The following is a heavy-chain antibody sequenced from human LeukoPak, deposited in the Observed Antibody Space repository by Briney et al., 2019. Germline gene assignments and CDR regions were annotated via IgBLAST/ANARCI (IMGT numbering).Heavy chain of an antibody. CDR3: AKMGVVVPAAQTDY. CDR1: GFTFSNAW. J-gene: IGHJ4*02. V-gene: IGHV3-23*01. CDR2: ISGSGGST. D-gene: IGHD2-2*01. Sequence: GGSLRLSCAASGFTFSNAWMSWVRQAPGKGLEWVSAISGSGGSTYYADSVKGRFTISRDNSKNTLYLQMNSLRAEDTAVYYCAKMGVVVPAAQTDYWGQGTLVTVSS.